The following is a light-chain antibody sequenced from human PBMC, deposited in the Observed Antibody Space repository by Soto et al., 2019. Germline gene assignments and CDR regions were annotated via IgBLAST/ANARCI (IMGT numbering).Light chain of an antibody. CDR1: QSVSSY. J-gene: IGKJ4*01. CDR3: QQRSNWPST. CDR2: DAS. Sequence: EIVLTQSPVTLSLSPGERDTLSCRASQSVSSYLAWYQQKPCQAPRLLIYDASNRATGIPARFSGSGSGTDFTLTISSLEPEDFAVYYCQQRSNWPSTFGGGTKVEIK. V-gene: IGKV3-11*01.